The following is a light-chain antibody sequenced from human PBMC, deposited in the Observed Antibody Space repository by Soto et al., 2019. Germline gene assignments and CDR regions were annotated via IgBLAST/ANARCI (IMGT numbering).Light chain of an antibody. CDR3: QQYYITPRT. J-gene: IGKJ1*01. V-gene: IGKV4-1*01. Sequence: DIVMTQSPDSLAVSLGERATINCKSSQSVLYRSNNKNYLAWYQHKPGQAPKLIISWASTRESGVPERFSGSGSGTDFSLTISSLQAEDVAVYYFQQYYITPRTFGQGTKVEI. CDR1: QSVLYRSNNKNY. CDR2: WAS.